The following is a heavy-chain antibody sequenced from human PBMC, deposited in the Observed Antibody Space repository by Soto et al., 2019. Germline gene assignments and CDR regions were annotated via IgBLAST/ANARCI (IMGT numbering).Heavy chain of an antibody. CDR3: ARSPMITFGGVIRNWFDP. Sequence: PGESLKISCKGSGYSFTSYWIGWVRQMPGKGLEWMGIIYPGDSDTRYSPSFQGQVTISADKSISTAYLQWSSLKASDTAMFYFARSPMITFGGVIRNWFDPWGQGTLVTVSS. CDR1: GYSFTSYW. D-gene: IGHD3-16*01. J-gene: IGHJ5*02. V-gene: IGHV5-51*01. CDR2: IYPGDSDT.